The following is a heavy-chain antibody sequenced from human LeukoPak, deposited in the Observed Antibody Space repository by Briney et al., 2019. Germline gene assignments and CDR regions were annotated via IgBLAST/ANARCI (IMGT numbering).Heavy chain of an antibody. Sequence: GASVKVSCKASGGTFSSYAISWVRQAPGQGLEWMGRIIPIFGTANYAQKFQGRVTITTDESTSTAYMELSSLRSEDTAVYYCARDREEGYFDWLLWGQGTLVTVSS. J-gene: IGHJ4*02. CDR3: ARDREEGYFDWLL. D-gene: IGHD3-9*01. CDR1: GGTFSSYA. V-gene: IGHV1-69*05. CDR2: IIPIFGTA.